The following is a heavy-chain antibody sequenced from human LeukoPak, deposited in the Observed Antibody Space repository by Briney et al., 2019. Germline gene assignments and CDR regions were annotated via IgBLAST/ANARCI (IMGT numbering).Heavy chain of an antibody. J-gene: IGHJ4*02. D-gene: IGHD6-19*01. CDR2: TRYDGSEK. CDR3: AKDNSGWAFDY. CDR1: GFTFSSYG. Sequence: GGSLRLSCAASGFTFSSYGMHWVRQAPGKGLEWMAFTRYDGSEKWYADSVKGRFTISSDNSKNTLYLQMSTLRPEDTAVYYCAKDNSGWAFDYWGQGTLVTVSS. V-gene: IGHV3-30*02.